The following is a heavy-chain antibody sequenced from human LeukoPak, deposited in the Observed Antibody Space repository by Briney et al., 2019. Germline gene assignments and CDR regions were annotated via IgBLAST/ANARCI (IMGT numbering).Heavy chain of an antibody. V-gene: IGHV1-69*04. CDR2: IIPILGIA. CDR3: ARDSPVLRYFFYGMDV. D-gene: IGHD3-9*01. CDR1: GGTFSSYA. Sequence: GASVKVSCKASGGTFSSYAINWVRQAPGQGLEWMGRIIPILGIANYAQKFQGRVTITADKSTSTAYMELSSLRSEDTAVYYCARDSPVLRYFFYGMDVWGQGTTVTVSS. J-gene: IGHJ6*02.